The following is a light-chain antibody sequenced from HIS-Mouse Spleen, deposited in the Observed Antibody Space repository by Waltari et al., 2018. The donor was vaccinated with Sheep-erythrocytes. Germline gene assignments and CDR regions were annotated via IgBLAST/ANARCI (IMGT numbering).Light chain of an antibody. CDR2: DVS. Sequence: QSALTQPRSASGSPGQSVTISCTGTTSDVGGYNHVSWYQKHPGKAPKLMIYDVSKRPSGVPDRFSGSKSGNTASLTISGLQAEDEADYYCCSYAGSYNHVFATGTKVTVL. CDR1: TSDVGGYNH. CDR3: CSYAGSYNHV. J-gene: IGLJ1*01. V-gene: IGLV2-11*01.